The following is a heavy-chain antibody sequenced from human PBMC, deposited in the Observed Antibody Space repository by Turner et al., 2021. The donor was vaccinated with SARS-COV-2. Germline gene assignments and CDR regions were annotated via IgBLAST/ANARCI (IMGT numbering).Heavy chain of an antibody. CDR3: ATGVAVTGTPSAYYYYYGMDV. Sequence: QVQLVQSGAEVTKPGASVKVSCKVSGYTLTDLSMHWVRQAPGKGLELMGGFDPEDGETIYAQKFQGRVTMTEDTSTDTAYMELSSLRSEDTAVYYCATGVAVTGTPSAYYYYYGMDVWGQGTTVTVSS. CDR1: GYTLTDLS. J-gene: IGHJ6*02. V-gene: IGHV1-24*01. CDR2: FDPEDGET. D-gene: IGHD6-19*01.